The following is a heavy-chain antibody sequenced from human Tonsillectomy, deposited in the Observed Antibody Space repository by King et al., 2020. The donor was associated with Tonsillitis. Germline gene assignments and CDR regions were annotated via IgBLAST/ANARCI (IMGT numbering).Heavy chain of an antibody. CDR1: GFTVSSSY. CDR2: IYSGGNT. D-gene: IGHD2-21*01. J-gene: IGHJ4*02. V-gene: IGHV3-53*04. CDR3: ARGFADSPFAY. Sequence: VQLVESGGGLVRPGGSLRLSCAASGFTVSSSYMTWVRQAPGKGLEWVSVIYSGGNTYYADSVKGRFTISRHNAKNTLCLQMNSLRAEDTAVYYCARGFADSPFAYWGQGTLVTVSS.